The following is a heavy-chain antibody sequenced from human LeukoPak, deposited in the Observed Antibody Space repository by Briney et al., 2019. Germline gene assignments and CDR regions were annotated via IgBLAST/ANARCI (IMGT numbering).Heavy chain of an antibody. CDR2: IYSGGST. CDR3: AQRDYGSGSYFAWIMDV. CDR1: EFSVGSNY. J-gene: IGHJ6*04. V-gene: IGHV3-66*01. D-gene: IGHD3-10*01. Sequence: GGSLRLSCAASEFSVGSNYMTWVRQAPGKGLEWVSLIYSGGSTYYADSVKGRFTISRDNSKNTLYLQMNSLRAEDTAVYYCAQRDYGSGSYFAWIMDVWGKGTTVTISS.